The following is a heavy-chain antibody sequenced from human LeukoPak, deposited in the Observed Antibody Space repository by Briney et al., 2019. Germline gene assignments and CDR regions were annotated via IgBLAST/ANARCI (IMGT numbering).Heavy chain of an antibody. D-gene: IGHD1-7*01. CDR3: ARETKIDY. J-gene: IGHJ4*02. CDR1: GFTFDDYG. CDR2: MIISGGST. Sequence: TGGSLRLSCAASGFTFDDYGMTWVRQVPGKGLEWVSSMIISGGSTYYADSVKGRFTISRDNSKNTLYLQMNSLRVEDTALYYCARETKIDYWGQGALVTVSS. V-gene: IGHV3-23*01.